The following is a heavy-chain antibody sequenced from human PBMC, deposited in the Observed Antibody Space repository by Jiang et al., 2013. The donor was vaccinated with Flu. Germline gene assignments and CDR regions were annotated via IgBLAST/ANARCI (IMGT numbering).Heavy chain of an antibody. J-gene: IGHJ6*02. V-gene: IGHV1-3*01. CDR2: INAYNGNT. CDR1: GYTFTTYA. Sequence: GAEVKKPGASVKVSCRAFGYTFTTYAIHWVRQAPGQRLEWMGWINAYNGNTRNSQKFQGRATITRDTSASTAYMELSSLRSEDTAVYFCARGSMAPRYYYFGMDVWGQGTTVTVSS. CDR3: ARGSMAPRYYYFGMDV. D-gene: IGHD2-8*01.